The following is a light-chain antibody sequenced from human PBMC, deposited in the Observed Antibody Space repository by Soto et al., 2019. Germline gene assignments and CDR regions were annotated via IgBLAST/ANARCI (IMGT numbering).Light chain of an antibody. CDR2: DAS. CDR1: QSVSSY. V-gene: IGKV3-11*01. CDR3: LQRSNWPRT. J-gene: IGKJ2*01. Sequence: EIVLTQSPATLSLSPGERATLSCRASQSVSSYLARYQQKPGRPPRLVIHDASNRAAGTPARFSGSGSGTDFTLTISRLEGEDCAVYFCLQRSNWPRTFGQGTKVDIK.